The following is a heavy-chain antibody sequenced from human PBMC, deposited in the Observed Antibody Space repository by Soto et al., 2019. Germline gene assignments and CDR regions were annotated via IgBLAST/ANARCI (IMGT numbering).Heavy chain of an antibody. CDR2: IYFAGTT. CDR1: DGSLSPNY. D-gene: IGHD3-22*01. J-gene: IGHJ1*01. CDR3: ARLGAYYQAMDS. Sequence: SETLSLTCTVSDGSLSPNYWILIRQPPGKGLEWIGYIYFAGTTTYNPSLQSRVSISLDTSKNEVSLKLTSVTAADTAVYFCARLGAYYQAMDSWGQGTLVTVSS. V-gene: IGHV4-59*08.